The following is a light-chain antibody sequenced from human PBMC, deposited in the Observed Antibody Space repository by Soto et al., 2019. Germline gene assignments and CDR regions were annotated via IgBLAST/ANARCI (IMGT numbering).Light chain of an antibody. CDR2: GNS. CDR1: SSNIGAGYD. Sequence: QAVVTQPPSVSGAPGQRVTISCTGSSSNIGAGYDVHWYQQLPGTAPKLLIYGNSNRPSGVPDRFSGSKSGTSASLAITGLRAEDEADSYCQSYDSSLSVVVFGGGTKRTVL. CDR3: QSYDSSLSVVV. V-gene: IGLV1-40*01. J-gene: IGLJ2*01.